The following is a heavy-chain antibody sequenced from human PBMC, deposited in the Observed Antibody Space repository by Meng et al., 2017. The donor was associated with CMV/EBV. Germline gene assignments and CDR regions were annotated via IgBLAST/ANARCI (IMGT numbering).Heavy chain of an antibody. D-gene: IGHD2-2*02. CDR1: GYTFTGYY. J-gene: IGHJ4*02. V-gene: IGHV1-2*02. Sequence: ASVKVSCKASGYTFTGYYMHWVRQAPGQGLEWMGWINPNSGGTNYAQKFQGRVTMTRDTSISTAYMELSRLRSDDAAVYYCASLYCSSTSCYNDYWGRGTLVTVSS. CDR3: ASLYCSSTSCYNDY. CDR2: INPNSGGT.